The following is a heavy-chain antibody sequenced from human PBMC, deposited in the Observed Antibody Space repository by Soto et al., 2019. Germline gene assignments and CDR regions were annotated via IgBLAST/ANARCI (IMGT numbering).Heavy chain of an antibody. CDR3: ARDKMVYAKDGMDV. D-gene: IGHD2-8*01. J-gene: IGHJ6*02. CDR2: ISSSGSTI. Sequence: GGSLRLSCAASGFTFSSYSMNWVRQAPGKGLEWVSYISSSGSTIYYADSVKGRFTISRDNAKNSLYLQMNSLRAEDTAVYYCARDKMVYAKDGMDVWGQGTTVTVYS. V-gene: IGHV3-48*04. CDR1: GFTFSSYS.